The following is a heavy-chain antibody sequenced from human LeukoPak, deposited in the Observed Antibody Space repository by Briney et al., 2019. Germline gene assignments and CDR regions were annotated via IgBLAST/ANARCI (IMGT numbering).Heavy chain of an antibody. CDR3: ARDSSIRAGS. D-gene: IGHD3-3*02. J-gene: IGHJ4*02. CDR1: GGSISSSSYY. CDR2: IYYSGST. V-gene: IGHV4-30-4*08. Sequence: SETLSLTCTVSGGSISSSSYYWGWIRQPPGKGLEWIGYIYYSGSTYYNPSLKSRVTISVDTSKNQFSLKLSSVTAADTAVYYCARDSSIRAGSWGQGTLVTVSS.